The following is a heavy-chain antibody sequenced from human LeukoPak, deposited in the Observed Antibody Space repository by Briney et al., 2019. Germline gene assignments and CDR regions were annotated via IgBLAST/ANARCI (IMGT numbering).Heavy chain of an antibody. Sequence: GGSLRLSCAASGFTFSSYDMHWVRQATGKGLEWVSAIGTAGDTYYPGSVKGRFTISRENAKNSLYLQMNSLRAGDTAVYYCARAGLYYYGMDVWGQGTTVTVSS. CDR1: GFTFSSYD. D-gene: IGHD3-10*01. J-gene: IGHJ6*02. CDR3: ARAGLYYYGMDV. V-gene: IGHV3-13*01. CDR2: IGTAGDT.